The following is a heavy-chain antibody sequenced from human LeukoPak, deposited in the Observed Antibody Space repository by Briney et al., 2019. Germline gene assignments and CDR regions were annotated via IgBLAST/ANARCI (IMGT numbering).Heavy chain of an antibody. CDR1: GFTFSSYA. CDR3: AREGTQVDAFDI. V-gene: IGHV3-30-3*01. J-gene: IGHJ3*02. Sequence: GRSLRLSCAASGFTFSSYAMHWVRQAPGKGLEWVAVISYDGSNKYYADSVKGRFTISRDNSKNTLYLQMNSLRAEDTAVYYCAREGTQVDAFDIWGQGTMVTVSS. CDR2: ISYDGSNK.